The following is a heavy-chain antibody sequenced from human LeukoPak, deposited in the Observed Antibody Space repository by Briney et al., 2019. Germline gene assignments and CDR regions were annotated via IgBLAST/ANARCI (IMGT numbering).Heavy chain of an antibody. CDR2: IYYSGST. D-gene: IGHD2/OR15-2a*01. V-gene: IGHV4-39*01. CDR1: GGSISSSSYY. CDR3: ARQFNFYTPRVLDPSLGPGGEMSAFDI. J-gene: IGHJ3*02. Sequence: NPSETLSLTCTVSGGSISSSSYYWGWIRQPPGKGLEWIGSIYYSGSTYYNPSLKSRVTISVDTSKNQFSLKLSSVTAADTAVYYCARQFNFYTPRVLDPSLGPGGEMSAFDIWGQGTMVTVSS.